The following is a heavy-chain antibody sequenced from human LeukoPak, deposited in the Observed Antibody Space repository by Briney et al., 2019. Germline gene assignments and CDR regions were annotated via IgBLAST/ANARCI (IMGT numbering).Heavy chain of an antibody. CDR1: GVSISSSSYY. CDR2: IYYSGST. V-gene: IGHV4-39*01. D-gene: IGHD6-19*01. Sequence: SETLSLTCTVSGVSISSSSYYWGWIRQPPGKGLEWIGSIYYSGSTYYNPSLKSRVTISVDTSKNQFSLKLSSVTAADTAVYYCASSSSGWYADFDYWGQGTLVTVSS. J-gene: IGHJ4*02. CDR3: ASSSSGWYADFDY.